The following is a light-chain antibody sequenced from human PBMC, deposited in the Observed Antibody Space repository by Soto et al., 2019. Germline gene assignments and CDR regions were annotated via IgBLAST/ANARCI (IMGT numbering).Light chain of an antibody. Sequence: QSVLTQPPSASGTPGQRVTISCSGSSSNIGSNTVNWYQQLPGTAPKLLIYSNNQRPSGVPDRFSGSKSGTSAVLAISGLQSEDEADYYCAACDDSLNGWVFGGGTKVTVL. J-gene: IGLJ3*02. CDR2: SNN. V-gene: IGLV1-44*01. CDR3: AACDDSLNGWV. CDR1: SSNIGSNT.